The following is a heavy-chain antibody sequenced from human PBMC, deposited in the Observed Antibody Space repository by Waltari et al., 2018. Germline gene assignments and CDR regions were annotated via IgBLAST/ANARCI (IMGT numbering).Heavy chain of an antibody. CDR1: GLSFSSYV. CDR2: ISYDVNTK. CDR3: VREAVAGPGADFDY. J-gene: IGHJ4*02. Sequence: QVHLVESGGGVVQPGRSVRLSCAASGLSFSSYVMHWVRQAPVRGLEWVATISYDVNTKYYADSVKGRFTISRDNSKNTVFLQMDSLRVEDTAVYYCVREAVAGPGADFDYWGQGALVTVSS. D-gene: IGHD6-19*01. V-gene: IGHV3-30-3*01.